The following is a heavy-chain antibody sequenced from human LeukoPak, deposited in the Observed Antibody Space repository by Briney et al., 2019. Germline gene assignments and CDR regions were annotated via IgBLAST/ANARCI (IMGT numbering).Heavy chain of an antibody. J-gene: IGHJ4*02. V-gene: IGHV4-30-2*01. CDR2: IYQSGST. CDR1: GGSISSAGYA. D-gene: IGHD6-13*01. Sequence: PSDTPSLTCSVSGGSISSAGYAGRWIRQPTGKGLEWIGYIYQSGSTYYNPSLKSRVTISVDRSKNQFSLKLSSVTAADTAVYYCARIAEPLYYFDYWGQGTLVTVSS. CDR3: ARIAEPLYYFDY.